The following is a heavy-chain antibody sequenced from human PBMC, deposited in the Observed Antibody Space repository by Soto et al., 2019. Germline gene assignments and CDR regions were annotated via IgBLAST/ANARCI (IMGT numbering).Heavy chain of an antibody. CDR1: GFPLSTSGMC. CDR2: IDWDDDK. Sequence: ESGPKLVNPTQTLTLTCTFSGFPLSTSGMCVSWIRQPPGKALEWLARIDWDDDKYYSTSLKTRLTISKDTSKNQVVLTMTNMDPVDTATYYCARMLESSGYDFVGAFDVWGQGTMVTVSS. CDR3: ARMLESSGYDFVGAFDV. V-gene: IGHV2-70*11. J-gene: IGHJ3*01. D-gene: IGHD5-12*01.